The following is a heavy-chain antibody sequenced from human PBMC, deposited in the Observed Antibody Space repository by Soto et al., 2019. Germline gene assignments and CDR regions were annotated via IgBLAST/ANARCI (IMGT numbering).Heavy chain of an antibody. V-gene: IGHV4-39*01. CDR3: ARLYGDYGLGWFDP. CDR1: GGSISSSSYY. D-gene: IGHD4-17*01. CDR2: IYYSGST. J-gene: IGHJ5*02. Sequence: QLQLQESGPGLVKPSETLSLTCTVSGGSISSSSYYWGWIRQPPGKGLEWIGSIYYSGSTYYNPSLKSRVTISVDTSKNLFSLKLSSVTAADTAVYYCARLYGDYGLGWFDPWGQGTLVTVSS.